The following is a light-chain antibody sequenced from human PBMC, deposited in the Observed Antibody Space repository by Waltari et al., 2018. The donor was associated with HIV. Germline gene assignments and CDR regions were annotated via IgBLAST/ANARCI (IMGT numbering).Light chain of an antibody. CDR2: RNN. CDR3: AAWEDSLWV. V-gene: IGLV1-47*01. Sequence: QSVLTQPPSASGTPGQRVTISCSGSSSNIGSNYVFWYQQLPGTAPKLLMCRNNDRPSGVPDRFSGAKSGTSASRAISGRRSDDEADYYCAAWEDSLWVFGGGTKLTV. J-gene: IGLJ3*02. CDR1: SSNIGSNY.